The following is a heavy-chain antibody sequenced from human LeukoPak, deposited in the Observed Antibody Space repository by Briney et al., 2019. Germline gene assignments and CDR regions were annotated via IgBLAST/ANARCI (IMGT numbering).Heavy chain of an antibody. CDR3: VGDPPQSGFAFAV. J-gene: IGHJ3*01. CDR1: GFIFSTYG. CDR2: LWSDGSNE. D-gene: IGHD1-26*01. V-gene: IGHV3-33*08. Sequence: GGSLRLSCAASGFIFSTYGMHWVRQAPGEGLEWVAFLWSDGSNERYTDSVKGRFTISRDNSKNTLYLQMNSLRGEDTAVYYCVGDPPQSGFAFAVWGQGTMVAVSS.